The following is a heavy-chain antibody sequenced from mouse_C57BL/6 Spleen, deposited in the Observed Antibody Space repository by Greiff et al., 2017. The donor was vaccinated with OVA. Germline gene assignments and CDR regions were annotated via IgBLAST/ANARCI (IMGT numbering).Heavy chain of an antibody. CDR1: GYAFSSSW. V-gene: IGHV1-82*01. J-gene: IGHJ2*01. CDR3: ALLLYFDY. Sequence: QVQLKESGPELVKPGASVKISCKASGYAFSSSWMNWVKQRPGKGLEWIGRIYPGDGDTNYNGKFKGKATLTADKSSSTAYMQLSSLTSEDSAVYFCALLLYFDYWGQGTTLTVSS. CDR2: IYPGDGDT. D-gene: IGHD1-1*01.